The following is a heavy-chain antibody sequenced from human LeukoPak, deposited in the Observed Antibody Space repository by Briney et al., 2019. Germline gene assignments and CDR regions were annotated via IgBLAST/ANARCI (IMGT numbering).Heavy chain of an antibody. CDR2: ISDSGST. CDR3: ARGYDSSAYYPFNY. Sequence: SETLSLTCVVSGGSLSTHHWSWIRQSPGRGLEWIGYISDSGSTNYNLSLKSRVTISVDTSKNQFSLMLSSVTAADTAEYYCARGYDSSAYYPFNYWGQGTLVTVSS. D-gene: IGHD3-22*01. CDR1: GGSLSTHH. V-gene: IGHV4-59*11. J-gene: IGHJ4*02.